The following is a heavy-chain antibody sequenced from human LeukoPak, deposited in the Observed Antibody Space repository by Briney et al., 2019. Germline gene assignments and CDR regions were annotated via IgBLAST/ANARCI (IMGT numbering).Heavy chain of an antibody. CDR3: ARALSTAARTTQFDY. CDR1: GNYW. CDR2: INSDGSWT. Sequence: GGSLRLSCAASGNYWMHWVRQAPGKGLVWVSHINSDGSWTSYADSVKGRFTVSKDNAKNTVYLQMNSLRAEDTAVYYCARALSTAARTTQFDYWGQGTLVTVSS. V-gene: IGHV3-74*01. J-gene: IGHJ4*02. D-gene: IGHD6-6*01.